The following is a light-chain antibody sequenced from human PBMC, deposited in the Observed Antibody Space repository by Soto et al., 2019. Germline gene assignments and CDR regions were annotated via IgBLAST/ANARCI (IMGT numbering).Light chain of an antibody. CDR3: SSYTSSSTLV. J-gene: IGLJ2*01. Sequence: QSALTQPASVSGSPGQSITISCTGTSSDVGGYDYVSWYQQHPGKAPKLIIYEVSNRPSGVSDRFSGSKSGNMASLTISGLQAEDEADYYCSSYTSSSTLVFGGGTKLTVL. CDR2: EVS. CDR1: SSDVGGYDY. V-gene: IGLV2-14*01.